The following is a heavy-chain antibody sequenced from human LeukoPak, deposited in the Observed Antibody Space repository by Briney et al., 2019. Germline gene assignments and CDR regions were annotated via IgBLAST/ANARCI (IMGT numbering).Heavy chain of an antibody. Sequence: GRSLRLSCAASGFTFDDYAMHWVRQAPGKGLEWVSGISWNSGSIGYADSVKGRFTISRDNAKNSLYLQMNSLRAEDTALYYCAKTLPYDSSGPLDYWGQGTLVTVSS. V-gene: IGHV3-9*01. CDR2: ISWNSGSI. D-gene: IGHD3-22*01. J-gene: IGHJ4*02. CDR3: AKTLPYDSSGPLDY. CDR1: GFTFDDYA.